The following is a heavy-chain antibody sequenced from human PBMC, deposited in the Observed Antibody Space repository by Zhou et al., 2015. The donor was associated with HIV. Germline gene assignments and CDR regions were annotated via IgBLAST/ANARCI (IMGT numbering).Heavy chain of an antibody. J-gene: IGHJ4*02. D-gene: IGHD1-14*01. Sequence: QVQLVQSGAELKKPGASVKVSCKTSGYSFMTFGVSWVRQAPGQGLEWMGWISTYNGKANYAQKLQDRVTMTTDTSTTTVFMELGNLTSDDTAMYYCARGINLWYGDYWGQGTLVTVSS. CDR1: GYSFMTFG. CDR3: ARGINLWYGDY. CDR2: ISTYNGKA. V-gene: IGHV1-18*01.